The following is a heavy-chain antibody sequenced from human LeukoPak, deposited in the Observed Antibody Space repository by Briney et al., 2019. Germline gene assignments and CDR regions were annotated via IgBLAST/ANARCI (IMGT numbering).Heavy chain of an antibody. CDR3: ARHPRDGYNYRRHHFDY. J-gene: IGHJ4*01. V-gene: IGHV4-39*01. D-gene: IGHD5-24*01. CDR1: GGSISSSSYY. Sequence: SETLSLTCTVSGGSISSSSYYWGWIRQPPGKGLEWIGSIYYSGSTYYNPSLKSRVTISVDTSKNQFSLKLSSVTAADTAVYYCARHPRDGYNYRRHHFDYWAHGTLVTVFS. CDR2: IYYSGST.